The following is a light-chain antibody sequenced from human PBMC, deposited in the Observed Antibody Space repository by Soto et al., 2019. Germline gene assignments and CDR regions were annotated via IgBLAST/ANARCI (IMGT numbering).Light chain of an antibody. CDR1: QSLLHSNGYNY. Sequence: DIVVTQSPLTLPVTPGETASISCRSSQSLLHSNGYNYLDWYLXKPGQSXXLXIYLGSNRASGVPDRFSGSGSGTDFALKISRVEADDVWVYYGVQALQSPPWTFGQGTKVDIK. CDR3: VQALQSPPWT. CDR2: LGS. V-gene: IGKV2-28*01. J-gene: IGKJ1*01.